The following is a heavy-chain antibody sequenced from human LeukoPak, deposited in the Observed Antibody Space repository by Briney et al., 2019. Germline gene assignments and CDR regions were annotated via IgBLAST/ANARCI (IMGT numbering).Heavy chain of an antibody. CDR2: IIPIFGTA. CDR1: GGTFSSYA. V-gene: IGHV1-69*06. J-gene: IGHJ6*03. Sequence: ASVKVSCKASGGTFSSYAISWVRQAPGQGLEWMGGIIPIFGTANYAQKFQGRVTITADKSTSTAYMELSGLRSEDTAVYYCASTSQAKWELLRGYYYYMDVWGKGTTVTVSS. CDR3: ASTSQAKWELLRGYYYYMDV. D-gene: IGHD1-26*01.